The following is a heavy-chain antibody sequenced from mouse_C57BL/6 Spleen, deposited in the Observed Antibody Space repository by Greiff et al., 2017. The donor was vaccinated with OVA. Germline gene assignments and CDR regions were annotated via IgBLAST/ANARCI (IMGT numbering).Heavy chain of an antibody. CDR2: IYPRSGNT. CDR3: ASLETAQATVYYYAMDY. D-gene: IGHD3-2*02. CDR1: GYTFTSYG. V-gene: IGHV1-81*01. Sequence: VQLQQSGAELARPGASVKLSCKASGYTFTSYGISWVKQRTGQGLEWIGEIYPRSGNTYYNEKFKGKATLTADKSSSTAYMELRSLTSEDSADYFCASLETAQATVYYYAMDYWGQGTSVAVSS. J-gene: IGHJ4*01.